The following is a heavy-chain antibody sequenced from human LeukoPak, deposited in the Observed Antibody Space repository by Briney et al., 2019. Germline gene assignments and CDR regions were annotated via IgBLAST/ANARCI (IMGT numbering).Heavy chain of an antibody. CDR1: GYTFTSYA. CDR3: ARDQGYCSGGSCPRCLDP. D-gene: IGHD2-15*01. J-gene: IGHJ5*02. V-gene: IGHV1-3*01. CDR2: INAGNGNT. Sequence: ASVKVSCKASGYTFTSYAMHWVRQAPGQRLEWMGWINAGNGNTKYSQKFQGRVTITRDTSASTAYMELSSLRSEDTAVYYCARDQGYCSGGSCPRCLDPWGRGTLVTVPS.